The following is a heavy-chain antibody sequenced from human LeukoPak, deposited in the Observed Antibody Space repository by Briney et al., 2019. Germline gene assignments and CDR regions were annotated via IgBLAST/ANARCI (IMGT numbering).Heavy chain of an antibody. Sequence: HPGGSLRLSCAASGFSFSSYEMNWVRQAPGKGLEWVSYISSSGSAIFYADSVKGRFTISRDNAKNSLFLQMKSLRAEDTAFYYCASKGGFDDWGQGTLVTVSS. CDR2: ISSSGSAI. V-gene: IGHV3-48*03. CDR1: GFSFSSYE. D-gene: IGHD2-15*01. J-gene: IGHJ4*02. CDR3: ASKGGFDD.